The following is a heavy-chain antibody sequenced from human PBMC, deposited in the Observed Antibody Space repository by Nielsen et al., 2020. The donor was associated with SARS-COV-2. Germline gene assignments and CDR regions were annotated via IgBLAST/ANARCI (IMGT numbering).Heavy chain of an antibody. V-gene: IGHV1-46*01. D-gene: IGHD3-9*01. Sequence: ASVKVSCKASGYTFTNHYMHWVRQAPGQGLEWMGLINPTNGGTTYAQKFLGTVTMTEDTSTDTAYMELSSLRSEDTAVYYCATALYYDILTGYYNRGGGGYYYGMDVWGQGTTVTVSS. CDR1: GYTFTNHY. CDR3: ATALYYDILTGYYNRGGGGYYYGMDV. CDR2: INPTNGGT. J-gene: IGHJ6*02.